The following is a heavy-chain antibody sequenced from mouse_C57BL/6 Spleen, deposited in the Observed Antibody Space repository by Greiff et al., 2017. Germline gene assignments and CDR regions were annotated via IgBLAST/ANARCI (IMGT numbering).Heavy chain of an antibody. CDR2: INPSNGGT. CDR1: GYTFTSYW. CDR3: ARRPSGAGAMDY. J-gene: IGHJ4*01. Sequence: QVHVKQSGTELVKPGASVKLSCKASGYTFTSYWMHWVKQRPGQGLEWIGNINPSNGGTNYNEKFKSKATLTVDKSSSTAYMQLSSLTSEDSAVYYCARRPSGAGAMDYWGQGTSVTVSS. V-gene: IGHV1-53*01.